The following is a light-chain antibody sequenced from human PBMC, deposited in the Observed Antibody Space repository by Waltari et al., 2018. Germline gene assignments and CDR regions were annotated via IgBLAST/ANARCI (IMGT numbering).Light chain of an antibody. CDR1: SSYVGGCNF. V-gene: IGLV2-14*03. CDR3: TSYTSTNTVL. CDR2: DVA. Sequence: QSALAQPASVSGSPGQSITISCTGTSSYVGGCNFVSWYQQHPGKAPKLMIYDVARWPSGVSNRFSGSKSGNTASLTISGLQAEDEADYYCTSYTSTNTVLFGGGTRVTVL. J-gene: IGLJ2*01.